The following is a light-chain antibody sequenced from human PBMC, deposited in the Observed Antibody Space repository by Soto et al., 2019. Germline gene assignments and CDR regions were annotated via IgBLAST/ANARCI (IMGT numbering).Light chain of an antibody. J-gene: IGLJ2*01. Sequence: QSVLTQPPSVSAAPGQKVTISCSGSSSNVGANYVSWYQHLPGTAPKLLIYDNNTRPSGIPDRCSGSKSCTSATLVITGLQHGDEDDYYCDTRDSSLDDVIFGGGTKLTVL. CDR3: DTRDSSLDDVI. CDR2: DNN. CDR1: SSNVGANY. V-gene: IGLV1-51*01.